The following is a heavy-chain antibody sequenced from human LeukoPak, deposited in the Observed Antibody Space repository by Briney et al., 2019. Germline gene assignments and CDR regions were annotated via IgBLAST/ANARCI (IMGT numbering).Heavy chain of an antibody. J-gene: IGHJ4*02. Sequence: GGSLRLSCAASGFTFSSYATSWVRQAPGKGLEWVSSFGTSGGTYYADSVRGRFTISRDNSKNTLFLQMNSLRADDTALYYCAKRALTGNYYFDYWGQGTLVTVSS. CDR1: GFTFSSYA. V-gene: IGHV3-23*01. CDR3: AKRALTGNYYFDY. CDR2: FGTSGGT.